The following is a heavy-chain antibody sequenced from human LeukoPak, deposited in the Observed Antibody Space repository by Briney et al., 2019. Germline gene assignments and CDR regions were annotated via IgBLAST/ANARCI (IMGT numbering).Heavy chain of an antibody. CDR3: ATLGATSRFDC. J-gene: IGHJ4*02. D-gene: IGHD1-26*01. Sequence: GGSLRLSCAASGFTFSSYWMSWVRQAPGKGLEWVANIKQDGSEKYYVDSVEGRFTISRDNAKKSLYLQMNSLRAEDTAVYYCATLGATSRFDCWGQGTLVTVSS. CDR1: GFTFSSYW. V-gene: IGHV3-7*01. CDR2: IKQDGSEK.